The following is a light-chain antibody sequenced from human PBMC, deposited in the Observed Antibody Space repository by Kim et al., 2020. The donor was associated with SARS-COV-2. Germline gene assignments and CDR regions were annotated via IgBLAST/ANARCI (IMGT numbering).Light chain of an antibody. Sequence: QSALTQPRSVSGSPGQSVTISCTGTSNDVGVYNYVSWYQQHPGKAPKLITYDVNKRPSGVPDRFSGSKSGNTASLTISGLQAEDEAEYHCCSYAGSYTWVFGGGTKTDRP. CDR1: SNDVGVYNY. CDR3: CSYAGSYTWV. J-gene: IGLJ3*02. V-gene: IGLV2-11*01. CDR2: DVN.